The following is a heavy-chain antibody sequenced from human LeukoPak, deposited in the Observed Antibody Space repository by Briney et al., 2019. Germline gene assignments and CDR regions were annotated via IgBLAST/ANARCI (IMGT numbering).Heavy chain of an antibody. D-gene: IGHD2-2*01. CDR3: AEDQLAGDDAFDI. J-gene: IGHJ3*02. Sequence: PGGSLRLSCAASGFTFSDYYMGWIRQAPGKGLEWVSYISSSSSYTNYADSVKGRFTISRDNAKNSLYLQMNSLRAEDTAVYYCAEDQLAGDDAFDIWGQGTMVTVSS. CDR1: GFTFSDYY. CDR2: ISSSSSYT. V-gene: IGHV3-11*06.